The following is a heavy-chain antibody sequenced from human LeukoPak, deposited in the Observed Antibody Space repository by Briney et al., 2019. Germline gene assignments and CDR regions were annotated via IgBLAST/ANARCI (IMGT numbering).Heavy chain of an antibody. CDR2: INPNSGGT. J-gene: IGHJ4*02. V-gene: IGHV1-2*02. CDR1: GYMFIAQY. D-gene: IGHD3-22*01. CDR3: AASPDYYDSSGYSYYFDY. Sequence: GASVKVSCKASGYMFIAQYIHWVRQAPGKGLEWMGWINPNSGGTNYAQKFQGRVTLTRDTSISTAYMELRRLRSDDTAVYYCAASPDYYDSSGYSYYFDYWGQGTLVTVSS.